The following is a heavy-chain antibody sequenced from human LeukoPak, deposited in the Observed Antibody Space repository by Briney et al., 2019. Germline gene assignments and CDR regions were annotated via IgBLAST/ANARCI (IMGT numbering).Heavy chain of an antibody. Sequence: ASVKVSCKASGYTFTGYYMHWVRQAPGQGLEWMGWINPNSGGTNYAQKFQGRVTMTRDTSISTAYMELSRLRSGDTAVYYCARGRHSSSWGGDAFDIWGQGTMVTVSS. V-gene: IGHV1-2*02. D-gene: IGHD6-13*01. CDR2: INPNSGGT. J-gene: IGHJ3*02. CDR3: ARGRHSSSWGGDAFDI. CDR1: GYTFTGYY.